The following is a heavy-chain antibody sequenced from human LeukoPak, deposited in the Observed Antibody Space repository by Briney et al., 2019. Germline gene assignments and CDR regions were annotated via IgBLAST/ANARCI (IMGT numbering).Heavy chain of an antibody. D-gene: IGHD1-26*01. CDR2: IDPSGGST. CDR3: ARNPLLAGLGGNWFDP. J-gene: IGHJ5*02. V-gene: IGHV1-46*01. CDR1: GYTFTSYY. Sequence: ASVKVSCKASGYTFTSYYMHWVRQAPGQGLEWMGIIDPSGGSTSYAQKFQGRATMTRDMSTSTVYMELSSLRSEDTAVYYCARNPLLAGLGGNWFDPWGQGTLVTVSS.